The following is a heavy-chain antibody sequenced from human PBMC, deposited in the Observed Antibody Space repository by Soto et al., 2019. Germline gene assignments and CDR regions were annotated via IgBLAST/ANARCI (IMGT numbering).Heavy chain of an antibody. V-gene: IGHV3-30*18. J-gene: IGHJ4*02. CDR3: AKEDYYGSGSLFDY. CDR1: GFTFSSYG. Sequence: GGSLRLSCAASGFTFSSYGMHWVRQAPGKGLEWVAVISYDGSNKYYEDSVKGRFTISRDNSKNTLYLQMNSLRAEDTAVYYCAKEDYYGSGSLFDYWGQGTLVTVSS. D-gene: IGHD3-10*01. CDR2: ISYDGSNK.